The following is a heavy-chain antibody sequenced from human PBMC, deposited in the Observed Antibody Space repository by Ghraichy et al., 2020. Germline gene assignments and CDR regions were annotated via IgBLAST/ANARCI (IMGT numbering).Heavy chain of an antibody. D-gene: IGHD3-9*01. CDR1: GFTFSSYD. Sequence: GGSLRLSCAASGFTFSSYDMHWVRQATGKGLEWVSAIGTAGDTYYPGSVKGRFTISRENAKNSLYLQMNSLRAGDTAVYYFARSLRGYDILTGYLLNYGMDVWGQGTTVTVSS. J-gene: IGHJ6*02. CDR2: IGTAGDT. V-gene: IGHV3-13*01. CDR3: ARSLRGYDILTGYLLNYGMDV.